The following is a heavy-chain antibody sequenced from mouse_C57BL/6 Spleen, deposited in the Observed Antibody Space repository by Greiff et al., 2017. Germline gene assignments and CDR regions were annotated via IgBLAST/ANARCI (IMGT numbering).Heavy chain of an antibody. V-gene: IGHV3-6*01. CDR2: ISDDGSN. CDR3: AREGATVVASFGG. D-gene: IGHD1-1*01. Sequence: EVKLLESGPGLVKPSPSLSLTCSVTGYSITSGYYWNWIRQFPGNKLEWMGYISDDGSNNYNPSLKNRTSITPDTSKDQFFLKLNSVTTEDTATYYCAREGATVVASFGGGGQGATLTVAS. CDR1: GYSITSGYY. J-gene: IGHJ2*01.